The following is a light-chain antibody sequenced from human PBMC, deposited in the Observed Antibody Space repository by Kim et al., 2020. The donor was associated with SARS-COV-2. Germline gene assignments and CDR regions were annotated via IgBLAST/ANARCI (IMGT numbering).Light chain of an antibody. V-gene: IGLV1-44*01. CDR1: RSNIGSNT. CDR2: SNN. Sequence: ELTQPPSASGTPGQRVTISCSGGRSNIGSNTVNWYQQLPGTAPKLLIYSNNQRPSGVPDRFSGSKSGTSASLAISGLQSEDEADYYCASWDDSLNGVVFGGGTQLTVL. CDR3: ASWDDSLNGVV. J-gene: IGLJ2*01.